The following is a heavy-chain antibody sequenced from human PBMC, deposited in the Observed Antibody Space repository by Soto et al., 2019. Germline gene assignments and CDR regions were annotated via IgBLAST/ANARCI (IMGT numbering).Heavy chain of an antibody. J-gene: IGHJ4*02. CDR3: AKDKGMSLAGGGTSDD. CDR2: ISFNSDSI. V-gene: IGHV3-9*01. CDR1: GFTFADYA. Sequence: GGSLRLSCAASGFTFADYAMHWVRQAPGKGLEWVSGISFNSDSIGYADSVKGRFTISRDNAKNSLYLQMNSLRAEDTAFYYCAKDKGMSLAGGGTSDDWGQGTLVTVYS. D-gene: IGHD6-19*01.